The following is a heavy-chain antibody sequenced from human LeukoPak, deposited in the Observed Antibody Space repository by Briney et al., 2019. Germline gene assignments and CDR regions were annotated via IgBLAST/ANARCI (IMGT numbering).Heavy chain of an antibody. CDR3: AKASDYYGSGRGNHYYYYGMDV. D-gene: IGHD3-10*01. V-gene: IGHV3-30*02. CDR1: GFTFSSYG. CDR2: IRYDGSNK. Sequence: GGSLRLSCAASGFTFSSYGMHWVRQAPGKGLEWVAFIRYDGSNKYYADSVKGRFTISRDNSKNTLSLQMNSLRAEDTAVYYCAKASDYYGSGRGNHYYYYGMDVWGQGTTVTVSS. J-gene: IGHJ6*02.